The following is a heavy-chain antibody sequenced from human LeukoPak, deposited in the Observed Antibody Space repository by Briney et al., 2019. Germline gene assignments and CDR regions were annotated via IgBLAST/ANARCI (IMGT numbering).Heavy chain of an antibody. Sequence: ASAKVSCKASGYTFTSYGISWVRQAPGQGLEWMGWISAYNGNTNYAQKVQGRVTMTTDTSTTTAYMEVRSLRSDDTAVYYCARDLVHHRLLATAYNWFDPWGQGTLVTVSS. CDR2: ISAYNGNT. J-gene: IGHJ5*02. V-gene: IGHV1-18*01. CDR1: GYTFTSYG. D-gene: IGHD3-16*01. CDR3: ARDLVHHRLLATAYNWFDP.